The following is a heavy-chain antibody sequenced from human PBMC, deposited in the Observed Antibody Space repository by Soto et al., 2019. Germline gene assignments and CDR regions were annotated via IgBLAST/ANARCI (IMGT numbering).Heavy chain of an antibody. CDR3: AGDHYDFWSGYYNVAFDI. Sequence: ASVKVSCKASGYTFTSYGISWVRQAPGQGLEWMGWISAYNGNTNYSQKLQGRVTMTTDTSTSTAYMELRSLRSDDTAVYYCAGDHYDFWSGYYNVAFDIWGQGTMVTVSS. V-gene: IGHV1-18*01. J-gene: IGHJ3*02. CDR1: GYTFTSYG. D-gene: IGHD3-3*01. CDR2: ISAYNGNT.